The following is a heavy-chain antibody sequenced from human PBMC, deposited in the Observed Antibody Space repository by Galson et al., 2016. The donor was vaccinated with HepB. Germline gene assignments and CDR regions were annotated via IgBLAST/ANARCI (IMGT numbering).Heavy chain of an antibody. J-gene: IGHJ3*02. CDR2: ISRTSTYM. V-gene: IGHV3-21*01. CDR3: ARDPGIAASNRVGENAFDI. D-gene: IGHD6-13*01. Sequence: SLRLSCAASGFTFSSYSMNWVRQAPGGGLEWVSSISRTSTYMYYADSVKGRFPISRDNAKNSHYLQMNSLRAEDTAVYYCARDPGIAASNRVGENAFDIWGQGTMVTVSS. CDR1: GFTFSSYS.